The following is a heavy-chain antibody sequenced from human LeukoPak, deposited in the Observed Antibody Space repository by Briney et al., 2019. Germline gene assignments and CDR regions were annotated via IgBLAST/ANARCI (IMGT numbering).Heavy chain of an antibody. CDR1: GGSISSSSYY. CDR2: IYYSGST. D-gene: IGHD4-11*01. Sequence: SETLSLTCTVSGGSISSSSYYWGWIRPPPGKGLEWIGSIYYSGSTYYNPSLKSRVTISVDTSKNQFSLKLSSVTAADTAVYYCARDSENPSRLTVTTAYWGQGTLVTVSS. CDR3: ARDSENPSRLTVTTAY. J-gene: IGHJ4*02. V-gene: IGHV4-39*02.